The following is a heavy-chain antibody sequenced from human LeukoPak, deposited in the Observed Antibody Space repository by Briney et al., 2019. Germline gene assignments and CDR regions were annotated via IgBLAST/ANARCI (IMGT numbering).Heavy chain of an antibody. CDR2: ISAYNGNT. D-gene: IGHD3-16*02. V-gene: IGHV1-18*01. J-gene: IGHJ5*02. CDR3: AREADYVWGSYRPNWFDP. CDR1: GYTFTSYG. Sequence: ASVKVSCKASGYTFTSYGISWVRQAPGQGLEWMGWISAYNGNTNYAQKLQGRVTMTTDTSTSTAYMGLRSLRSDDTAVYYCAREADYVWGSYRPNWFDPWGQGTLVTVSS.